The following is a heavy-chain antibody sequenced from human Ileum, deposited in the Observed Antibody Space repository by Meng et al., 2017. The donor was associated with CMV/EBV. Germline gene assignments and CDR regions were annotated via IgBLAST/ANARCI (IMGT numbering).Heavy chain of an antibody. CDR2: INSDGSST. CDR1: GFTFSSYW. Sequence: GKSLKISCAASGFTFSSYWMHWVRQAPGKGLVWVSRINSDGSSTSYADSVKGRFTISRDNAKNTLYLQMNSLRAEDTAVYYCARGSDDFDYWGQGTLVTVSS. V-gene: IGHV3-74*01. CDR3: ARGSDDFDY. J-gene: IGHJ4*02. D-gene: IGHD6-6*01.